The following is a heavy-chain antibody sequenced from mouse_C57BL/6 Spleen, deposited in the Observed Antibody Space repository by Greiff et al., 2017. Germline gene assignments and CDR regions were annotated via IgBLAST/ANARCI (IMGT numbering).Heavy chain of an antibody. CDR3: AKMDGSSYWYFDV. Sequence: VKLVESGPGLVQPSQSLSITCTVSGFSLTSYGVHWVRQSPGKGLEWLGVIWRGGSTDYNAAFMSRLSITKDNSKSQVFFKMNSLQADDTAIYYCAKMDGSSYWYFDVWGTGTTVTVSS. J-gene: IGHJ1*03. V-gene: IGHV2-5*01. D-gene: IGHD1-1*01. CDR2: IWRGGST. CDR1: GFSLTSYG.